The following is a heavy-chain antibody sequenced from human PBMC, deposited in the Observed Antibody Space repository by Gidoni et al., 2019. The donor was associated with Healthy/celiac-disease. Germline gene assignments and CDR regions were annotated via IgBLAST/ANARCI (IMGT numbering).Heavy chain of an antibody. CDR1: GGSFRCYY. CDR3: ARGRWGFDY. CDR2: INHSGST. J-gene: IGHJ4*02. D-gene: IGHD3-16*01. V-gene: IGHV4-34*01. Sequence: VQLQQCGAGLLKPSETLSLTCAVYGGSFRCYYWSWIRQPPGKGLEWIGEINHSGSTNYNPSLKSRVTISVDTSKNQFSLKLSSVTAADTAVYYCARGRWGFDYWGQGTLVTVSS.